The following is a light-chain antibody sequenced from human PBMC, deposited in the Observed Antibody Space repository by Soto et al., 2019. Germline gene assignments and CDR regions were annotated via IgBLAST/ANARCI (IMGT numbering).Light chain of an antibody. J-gene: IGKJ2*02. CDR3: QQYNNWPRGT. CDR2: GAS. V-gene: IGKV3-15*01. CDR1: QRVSSN. Sequence: EIVMAQSPATLSVSPGERATLSCRASQRVSSNLAWYQQKPGQAPRLLIYGASTRATGIPARFSGSVSGTEFTLTISSLQSEDFAVYYCQQYNNWPRGTFGQGTKLEIK.